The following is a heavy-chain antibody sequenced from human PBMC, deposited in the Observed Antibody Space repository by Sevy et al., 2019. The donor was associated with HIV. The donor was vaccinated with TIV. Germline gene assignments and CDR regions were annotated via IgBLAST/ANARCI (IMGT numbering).Heavy chain of an antibody. CDR3: ASLPTPYGGYPYYFDY. Sequence: GGSLRLSCAASGFSFSRYAMKWVRQAPGKGLEWVSSISDSGGSTYYADSAKGRFTISRDNSKNTLYLQMNSLRAEDTAVYYCASLPTPYGGYPYYFDYWGQGTLVTVSS. CDR1: GFSFSRYA. V-gene: IGHV3-23*01. CDR2: ISDSGGST. D-gene: IGHD5-12*01. J-gene: IGHJ4*02.